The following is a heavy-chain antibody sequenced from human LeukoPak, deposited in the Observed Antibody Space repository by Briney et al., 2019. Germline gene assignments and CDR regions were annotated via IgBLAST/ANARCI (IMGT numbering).Heavy chain of an antibody. D-gene: IGHD4-23*01. CDR3: ARDLEVPGGNRLFDY. Sequence: GGSLRLSCTASGFTFSTYSMNWVRQAPGKGLEWVSYISIGSTYVYYADSVKDRFTVSRANAKNSLVLQMNSLRAEDTAVYYCARDLEVPGGNRLFDYWGQGTLVTVSS. CDR2: ISIGSTYV. V-gene: IGHV3-21*04. CDR1: GFTFSTYS. J-gene: IGHJ4*02.